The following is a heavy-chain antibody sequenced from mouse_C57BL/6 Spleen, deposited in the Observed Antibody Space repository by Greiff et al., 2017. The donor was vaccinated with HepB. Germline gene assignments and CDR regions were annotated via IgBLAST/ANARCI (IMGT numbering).Heavy chain of an antibody. CDR2: ISSGSSTI. CDR3: ARPRWLGAMDY. Sequence: EVHLVESGGGLVKPGGSLKLSCAASGFTFSDYGMHWVRQAPEKGLEWVAYISSGSSTIYYADTVKGRFTISRDNAKNTLFLQMTSLRSEDTAMYYCARPRWLGAMDYWGQGTSVTVSS. D-gene: IGHD1-1*02. V-gene: IGHV5-17*01. J-gene: IGHJ4*01. CDR1: GFTFSDYG.